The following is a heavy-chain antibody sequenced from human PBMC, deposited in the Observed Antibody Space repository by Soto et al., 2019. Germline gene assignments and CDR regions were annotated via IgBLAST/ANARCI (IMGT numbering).Heavy chain of an antibody. J-gene: IGHJ4*01. Sequence: GESLKISCKGTGYTFTSYWIAWVRQMTGKGLEWMGLIYPGDSDTRYSPSFQGQVTISADKSIDTAYLQWSSLKASDSAIYYCAIRANSHAYLDFWGQGTLVPVSS. D-gene: IGHD4-4*01. CDR3: AIRANSHAYLDF. CDR2: IYPGDSDT. V-gene: IGHV5-51*01. CDR1: GYTFTSYW.